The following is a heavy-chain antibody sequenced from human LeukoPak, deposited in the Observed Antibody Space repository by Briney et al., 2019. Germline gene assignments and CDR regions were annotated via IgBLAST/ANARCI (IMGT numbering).Heavy chain of an antibody. CDR1: GYTFTSYD. D-gene: IGHD3-22*01. CDR2: MNPNSGNT. V-gene: IGHV1-8*01. CDR3: SRPSGYSLDAFDI. Sequence: ASVKVSCKASGYTFTSYDINWVRQATGQGLEWMGWMNPNSGNTGYAQKFQGRVTMTRNTSISTAYMELSSLRSEDTAVYYCSRPSGYSLDAFDIWGQGTMVTVSS. J-gene: IGHJ3*02.